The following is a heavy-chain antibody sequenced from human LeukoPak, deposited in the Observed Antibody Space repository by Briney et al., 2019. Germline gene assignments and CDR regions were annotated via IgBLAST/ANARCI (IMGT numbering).Heavy chain of an antibody. CDR2: TYYRSKWYN. D-gene: IGHD7-27*01. J-gene: IGHJ4*02. CDR1: GDSVSSNRAA. V-gene: IGHV6-1*01. CDR3: ARDPITGDRFDY. Sequence: SQTLSLTCAISGDSVSSNRAAWNWIRQSPSRGLEWLGRTYYRSKWYNDYAPSAKSRVTINPDTSKNQSSLQLSSVTPEDTAVYYCARDPITGDRFDYWGQGTLVTVSS.